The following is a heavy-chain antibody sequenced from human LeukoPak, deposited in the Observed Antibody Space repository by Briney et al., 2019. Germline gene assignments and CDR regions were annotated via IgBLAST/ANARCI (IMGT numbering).Heavy chain of an antibody. J-gene: IGHJ6*02. CDR1: GVSISSSSYY. V-gene: IGHV4-39*07. D-gene: IGHD4-17*01. CDR3: ARAPASDYGEDGMDV. Sequence: PSETLSLTCTVSGVSISSSSYYWGWIRQPPGKGLEWIGSIYYSGSTYYNPSLKSRVTISVDTSKNQFSLKLSSVTAADTAVYYCARAPASDYGEDGMDVWGQGTTVTVSS. CDR2: IYYSGST.